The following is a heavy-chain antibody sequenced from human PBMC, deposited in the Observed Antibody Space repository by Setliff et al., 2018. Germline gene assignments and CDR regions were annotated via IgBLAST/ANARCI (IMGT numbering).Heavy chain of an antibody. J-gene: IGHJ5*02. CDR2: TKQDGSEK. D-gene: IGHD3-16*01. CDR1: GFTFSNFW. CDR3: TRVHTFGGTNNWFDP. V-gene: IGHV3-7*01. Sequence: PWGSLRLPCAASGFTFSNFWMSWVRQAPGKGREWGANTKQDGSEKYYVDSVEGRFTIARDNAKNSLYLQMNSLRAEDTAVYYCTRVHTFGGTNNWFDPWGQGTLVTVSS.